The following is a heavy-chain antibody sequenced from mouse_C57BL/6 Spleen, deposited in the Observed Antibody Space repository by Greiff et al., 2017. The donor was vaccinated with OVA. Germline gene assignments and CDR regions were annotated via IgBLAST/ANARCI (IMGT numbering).Heavy chain of an antibody. D-gene: IGHD2-13*01. J-gene: IGHJ4*01. CDR1: GYTFTSYW. V-gene: IGHV1-61*01. CDR2: IYPSDSET. Sequence: VQLQQPGAELVRPGSSVKLSCKASGYTFTSYWMDWVKQRPGQGLEWIGNIYPSDSETHYNQKFKDKATLTVDKSSSTAYMQLSSLTSEDSAVYYCARWDYLYAMGYWGQGTSVTVSS. CDR3: ARWDYLYAMGY.